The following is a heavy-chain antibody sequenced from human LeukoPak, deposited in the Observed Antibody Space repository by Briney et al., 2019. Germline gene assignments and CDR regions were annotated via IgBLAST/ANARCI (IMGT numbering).Heavy chain of an antibody. J-gene: IGHJ6*03. D-gene: IGHD6-13*01. CDR1: GFTFDDYA. Sequence: GGSLRLSCAASGFTFDDYAMYWVRQAPGKGLEWVSTVGGDGGSTYYADSVKGRFTISRDNSKNTLYLQMNSLRAEDTAEYYCAKDGGIAAVGYYYYMDVWGKGTTVTVSS. V-gene: IGHV3-23*01. CDR2: VGGDGGST. CDR3: AKDGGIAAVGYYYYMDV.